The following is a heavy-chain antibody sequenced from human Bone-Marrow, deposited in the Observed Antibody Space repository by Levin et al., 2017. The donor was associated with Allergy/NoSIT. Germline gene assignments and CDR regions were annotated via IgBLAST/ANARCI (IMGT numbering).Heavy chain of an antibody. J-gene: IGHJ4*02. CDR1: GFTFSDHY. CDR2: VRKKANGYST. Sequence: SCAGFGFTFSDHYMDWVRQAPGKGLEWLGRVRKKANGYSTEYAASVKGRFTMSRDDSKNSLYLQMDSLKTEDTAVYYCGRGFCSGAACYSGDYWGQGTLVTVSS. V-gene: IGHV3-72*01. CDR3: GRGFCSGAACYSGDY. D-gene: IGHD2-15*01.